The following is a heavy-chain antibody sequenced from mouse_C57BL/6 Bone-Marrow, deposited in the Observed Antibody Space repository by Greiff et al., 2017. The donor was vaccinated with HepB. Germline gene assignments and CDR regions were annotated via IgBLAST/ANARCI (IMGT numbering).Heavy chain of an antibody. Sequence: EVQLVESEGGLVQPGSSMKLSCTASGFTFSDYYMAWVRQVPEKGLEWVANINYDGSSTYYLDSLKSRFIISRDNAKNILYLQMSSLKSEDTATYYCARDSYYYGSYYFDYWGQGTTLTVSS. CDR3: ARDSYYYGSYYFDY. CDR2: INYDGSST. V-gene: IGHV5-16*01. D-gene: IGHD1-1*01. CDR1: GFTFSDYY. J-gene: IGHJ2*01.